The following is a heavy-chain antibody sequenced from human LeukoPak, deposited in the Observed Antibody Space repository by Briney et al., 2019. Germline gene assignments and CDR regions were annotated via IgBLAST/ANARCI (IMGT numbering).Heavy chain of an antibody. D-gene: IGHD2-15*01. CDR1: GGSISSSSYY. J-gene: IGHJ4*02. V-gene: IGHV4-39*02. Sequence: SETLSLTCTVSGGSISSSSYYWGWIRQPPGKGLEWIGSIYYSGSTYYNPSLKSRVTISVDTSKNQFSLKLRSVTAADTAIYYCARDLWGYSRDYWGQGILVTVSS. CDR3: ARDLWGYSRDY. CDR2: IYYSGST.